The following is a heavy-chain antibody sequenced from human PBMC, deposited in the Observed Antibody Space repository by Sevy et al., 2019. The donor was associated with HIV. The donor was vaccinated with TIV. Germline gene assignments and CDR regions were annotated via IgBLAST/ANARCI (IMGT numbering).Heavy chain of an antibody. V-gene: IGHV3-33*01. Sequence: GGSLRLSCAASGFTFSSYGMHWVRQAPGKGLEWVAVIWYDGSNKYYADSVEGRFTISRDNSKNTLYLQMNSLRAEDTAVYYCARGVRADFWSGYYGPYYYYMDVWGKGTTVTVSS. CDR1: GFTFSSYG. CDR3: ARGVRADFWSGYYGPYYYYMDV. D-gene: IGHD3-3*01. J-gene: IGHJ6*03. CDR2: IWYDGSNK.